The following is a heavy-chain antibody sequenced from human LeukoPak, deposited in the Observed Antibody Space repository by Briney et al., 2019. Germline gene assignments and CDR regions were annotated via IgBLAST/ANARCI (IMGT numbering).Heavy chain of an antibody. V-gene: IGHV3-23*01. D-gene: IGHD3-10*01. CDR1: GFTFSSYA. J-gene: IGHJ6*02. Sequence: PGGSLRLSCAASGFTFSSYAMSWVRQAPGKGLEWVSAISGSGGSTYYADSVKGRFTISKDNSKNTLYLQMNSLRAEDTAVYYCAKVLSPGVGSGSYYAILYYYYGMDVWGQGTTVTVSS. CDR2: ISGSGGST. CDR3: AKVLSPGVGSGSYYAILYYYYGMDV.